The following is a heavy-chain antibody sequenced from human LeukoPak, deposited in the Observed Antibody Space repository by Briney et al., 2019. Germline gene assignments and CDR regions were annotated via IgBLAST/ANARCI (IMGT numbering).Heavy chain of an antibody. J-gene: IGHJ4*02. CDR2: IYYSGST. V-gene: IGHV4-59*01. CDR3: ARVIAVAGTEVLDY. Sequence: SETLSLTCTVSGGSISSYYWSWIRQPPGKGLEWIGYIYYSGSTNYNPSLKSRVTISVDTSKNQFSLKLSSVTAADTAVYYCARVIAVAGTEVLDYWGQGTLVTVSS. D-gene: IGHD6-19*01. CDR1: GGSISSYY.